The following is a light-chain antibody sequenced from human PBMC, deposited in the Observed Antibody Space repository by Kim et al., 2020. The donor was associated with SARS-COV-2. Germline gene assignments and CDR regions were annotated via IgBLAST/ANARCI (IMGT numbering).Light chain of an antibody. V-gene: IGKV3-15*01. CDR3: QQYNIWPIT. CDR1: QSVSSN. Sequence: EIVMTQSPATLSVSPGERATLSCRASQSVSSNLAWYQQKPGQAPRLLIYGASTRATGNPARFSGSGSGTEFTLTISSLQSEDFAVYYCQQYNIWPITFGQGTRLEIK. J-gene: IGKJ5*01. CDR2: GAS.